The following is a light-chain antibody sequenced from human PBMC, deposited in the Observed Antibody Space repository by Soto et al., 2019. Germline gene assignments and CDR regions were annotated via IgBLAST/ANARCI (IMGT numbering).Light chain of an antibody. V-gene: IGLV1-44*01. CDR3: AACYDSRNSVV. Sequence: QSMLTQPPSVSGTPGHKVSISCSGSTSNLGGNTVNWYQQLPGTAPKLLIYTNNQRPSGVPDLFSGSKCCTSSSLAISGLLSEEEDDFYCAACYDSRNSVVFGGGTQLTVL. CDR1: TSNLGGNT. J-gene: IGLJ2*01. CDR2: TNN.